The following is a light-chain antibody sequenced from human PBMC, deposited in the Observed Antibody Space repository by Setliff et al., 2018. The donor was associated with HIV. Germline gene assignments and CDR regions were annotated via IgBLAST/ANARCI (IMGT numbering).Light chain of an antibody. CDR1: SSNIGTGYD. CDR3: QSYDSGLSGFV. CDR2: DNN. Sequence: QSVLTQPPSVSGAPGQRVTISCTGSSSNIGTGYDVHWYQQLPGTAPKLLIHDNNNRPSGVPDRFSGSKSGTSASLAITGLQAEDEADYYCQSYDSGLSGFVFGSGTRSPS. V-gene: IGLV1-40*01. J-gene: IGLJ1*01.